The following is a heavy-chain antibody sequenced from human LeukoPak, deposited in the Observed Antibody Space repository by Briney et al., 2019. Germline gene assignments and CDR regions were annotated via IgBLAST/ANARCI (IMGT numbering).Heavy chain of an antibody. CDR1: GFTFTDYA. CDR3: AKATAPHLGYAFDI. J-gene: IGHJ3*02. Sequence: PGGSLRLSCAASGFTFTDYAINWVRQAPGKGLEWVSAISGRGANTYYADSVKGRFTISRDNSKNTLYLQMSTLRAEDTAVYYCAKATAPHLGYAFDIWGQGTMVTVSS. V-gene: IGHV3-23*01. CDR2: ISGRGANT. D-gene: IGHD7-27*01.